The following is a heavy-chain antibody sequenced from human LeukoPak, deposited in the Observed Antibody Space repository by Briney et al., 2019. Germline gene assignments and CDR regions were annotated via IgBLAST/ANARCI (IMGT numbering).Heavy chain of an antibody. CDR2: INAGNGNT. J-gene: IGHJ4*02. V-gene: IGHV1-3*01. D-gene: IGHD1/OR15-1a*01. CDR3: ARDLGTSRTFDY. Sequence: ASVKVSCKASGYTFTTYVIHWVRQAPGQRLEWMGWINAGNGNTKYSQKFQDRVTFSRDTSATTAYMELSSLRSEDTAVYYCARDLGTSRTFDYWGQGTLVTVSS. CDR1: GYTFTTYV.